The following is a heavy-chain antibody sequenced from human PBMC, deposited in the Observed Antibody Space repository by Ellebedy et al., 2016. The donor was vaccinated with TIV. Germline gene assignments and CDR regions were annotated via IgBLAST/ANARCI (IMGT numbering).Heavy chain of an antibody. CDR3: ATDRGSSWFGS. CDR2: IYYSKTT. CDR1: GSSISSYY. Sequence: SETLSLTCNVSGSSISSYYWTWIRQSPGKGLEWIGHIYYSKTTNYSPSLKSRVTLSVDVTKIQFSLRLTSVTAADTAVYYCATDRGSSWFGSWGQGTLVTVSS. D-gene: IGHD6-13*01. V-gene: IGHV4-59*12. J-gene: IGHJ5*02.